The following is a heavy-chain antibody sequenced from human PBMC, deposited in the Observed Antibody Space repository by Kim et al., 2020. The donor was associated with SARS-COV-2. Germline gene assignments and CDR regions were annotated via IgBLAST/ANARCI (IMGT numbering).Heavy chain of an antibody. J-gene: IGHJ3*02. D-gene: IGHD3-10*01. Sequence: GRFTICRDKSKNTLYLQMNGLRAEDTAVYYCARVRPLYYYRNHPGGAFDIWGQGTMVTVSS. CDR3: ARVRPLYYYRNHPGGAFDI. V-gene: IGHV3-30*07.